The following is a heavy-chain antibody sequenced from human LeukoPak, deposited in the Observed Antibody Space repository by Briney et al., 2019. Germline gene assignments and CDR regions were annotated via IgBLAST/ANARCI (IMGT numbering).Heavy chain of an antibody. J-gene: IGHJ4*02. V-gene: IGHV3-23*01. Sequence: GGSLRLSCAASGFTFSNAWMSWVRQAPGKGLEWVSGISAGKGNTYYADSVKGRFTISRDNSKNTLYLQMNSLRAEDTALYFCAKDPRRDYGSGWLYYDQWGQGVQVTVSS. CDR1: GFTFSNAW. CDR3: AKDPRRDYGSGWLYYDQ. D-gene: IGHD3-22*01. CDR2: ISAGKGNT.